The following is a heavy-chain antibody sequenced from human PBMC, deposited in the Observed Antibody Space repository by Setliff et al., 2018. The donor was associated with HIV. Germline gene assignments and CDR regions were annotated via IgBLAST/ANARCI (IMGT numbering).Heavy chain of an antibody. CDR2: VSYAGTT. D-gene: IGHD6-19*01. V-gene: IGHV4-59*04. CDR3: TADRASVWYGH. CDR1: GDSPGINY. J-gene: IGHJ5*02. Sequence: PSETLSLTCTVSGDSPGINYWAWIRQPPGKGLEWIGSVSYAGTTYYNPSLEGRVSMSFGSSKNQFSLRLRSMAAADAATYYCTADRASVWYGHWGQGTLVTVSS.